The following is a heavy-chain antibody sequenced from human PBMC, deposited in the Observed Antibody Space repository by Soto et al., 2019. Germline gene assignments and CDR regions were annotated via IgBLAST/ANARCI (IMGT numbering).Heavy chain of an antibody. J-gene: IGHJ6*02. CDR1: GGSFSGYY. CDR2: INHSGST. V-gene: IGHV4-34*01. Sequence: PSETLSLTCAVYGGSFSGYYWSWIRQPPGKGLEWIGEINHSGSTNYNPSLKSRVTISVDTSKNQFSLKLSSVTAADTAVYYCARRSIWGRSFEPSRNGMDVWGQGTTVTVSS. D-gene: IGHD3-16*01. CDR3: ARRSIWGRSFEPSRNGMDV.